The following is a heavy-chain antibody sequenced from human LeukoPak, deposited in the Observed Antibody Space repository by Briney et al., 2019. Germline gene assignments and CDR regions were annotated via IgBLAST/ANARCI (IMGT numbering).Heavy chain of an antibody. D-gene: IGHD6-13*01. CDR3: ARIAAAGPFDY. CDR1: GFSVSSSY. J-gene: IGHJ4*02. Sequence: GGSLRLSCAASGFSVSSSYMSWVRQAPGKGLEWVSAIYGGGSGGSTSYADSVKGRFTISRDNSKNTLYPQMNSLRAEDTAVYYCARIAAAGPFDYWGQGTLVTVSS. CDR2: IYGGGSGGST. V-gene: IGHV3-53*01.